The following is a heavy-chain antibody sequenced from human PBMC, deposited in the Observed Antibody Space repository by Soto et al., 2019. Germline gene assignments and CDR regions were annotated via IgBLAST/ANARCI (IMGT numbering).Heavy chain of an antibody. CDR3: ARSVAAAGTGYFQH. CDR2: IIPILGIA. CDR1: GGTFSSYT. V-gene: IGHV1-69*02. J-gene: IGHJ1*01. D-gene: IGHD6-13*01. Sequence: VQLVQSGAEVKKPGSSVKVSCKASGGTFSSYTISWVRQAPGQGLEWMGRIIPILGIANYAQKFQGRVTITADKSTSTAYMELSSLRSEDTAVYYCARSVAAAGTGYFQHWGQGTLVTVSS.